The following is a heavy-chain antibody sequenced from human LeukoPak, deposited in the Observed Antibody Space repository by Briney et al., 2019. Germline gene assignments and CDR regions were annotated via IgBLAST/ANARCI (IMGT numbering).Heavy chain of an antibody. Sequence: SETLSLTCTVSGGSISSSSYYWGWIRQPPGKGLEWIGSIYYSGSTYYNPSLKSRVTISVDTSKNQFSLKLSSVTAADTAVYYCARGWGMATILAYFDYWGQGTLVTVSS. CDR2: IYYSGST. CDR3: ARGWGMATILAYFDY. CDR1: GGSISSSSYY. D-gene: IGHD5-24*01. J-gene: IGHJ4*02. V-gene: IGHV4-39*07.